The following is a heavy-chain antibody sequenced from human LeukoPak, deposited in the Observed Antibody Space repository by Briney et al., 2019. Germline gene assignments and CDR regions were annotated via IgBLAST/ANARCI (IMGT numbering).Heavy chain of an antibody. CDR3: ARYGVIEAAGTFDY. D-gene: IGHD6-13*01. V-gene: IGHV3-7*04. Sequence: TGGSLRLSCAASGFTFSSYWMTWVRQAPGKGLEWVANIKPDGSDKNCVDSVRGRFTISRDNAKNSLYLQMNSLRAEDTAVYYCARYGVIEAAGTFDYWGQGTLVTVSS. J-gene: IGHJ4*02. CDR1: GFTFSSYW. CDR2: IKPDGSDK.